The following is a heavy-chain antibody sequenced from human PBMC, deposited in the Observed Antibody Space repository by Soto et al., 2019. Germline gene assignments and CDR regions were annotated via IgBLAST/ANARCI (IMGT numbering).Heavy chain of an antibody. CDR2: ISYDGSNK. V-gene: IGHV3-30*18. Sequence: PGASLRLSCAASGFTFSSYGMHWVRQAPGKGLEWVAVISYDGSNKYYADSVKGRFTISRDNSKNTLYLQMNSLRAEDTAVYYCAKTPPGSWTGAFDYWGQGP. CDR3: AKTPPGSWTGAFDY. CDR1: GFTFSSYG. J-gene: IGHJ4*02. D-gene: IGHD7-27*01.